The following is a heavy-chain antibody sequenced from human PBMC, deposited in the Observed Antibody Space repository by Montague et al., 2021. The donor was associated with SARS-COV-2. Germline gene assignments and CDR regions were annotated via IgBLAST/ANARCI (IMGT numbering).Heavy chain of an antibody. CDR3: ARGGGSASATWFDP. CDR2: IYYNGST. Sequence: SETLSLTCTVSGGSISSHYWSWIRLPPGKGLEWVGHIYYNGSTEYKRSLKSRVTISVDTSKNQFSLKLGSVTAADTAVYYCARGGGSASATWFDPWGQGTLVTVSS. V-gene: IGHV4-59*11. J-gene: IGHJ5*02. CDR1: GGSISSHY. D-gene: IGHD1-26*01.